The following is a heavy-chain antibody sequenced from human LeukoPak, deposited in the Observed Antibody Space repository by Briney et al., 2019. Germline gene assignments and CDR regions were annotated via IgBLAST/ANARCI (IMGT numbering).Heavy chain of an antibody. D-gene: IGHD5-18*01. CDR1: GGSFSGYY. Sequence: SETLSLTCAVYGGSFSGYYWSWIRQPPGKGLEWIGEINHSGSTNYNPSLKSRVTISVDTSKNQFSLKLSSVTAADTAVYYCVTEPVDTAMVRDYYFDYWGQGTLVTVSS. CDR3: VTEPVDTAMVRDYYFDY. CDR2: INHSGST. V-gene: IGHV4-34*01. J-gene: IGHJ4*02.